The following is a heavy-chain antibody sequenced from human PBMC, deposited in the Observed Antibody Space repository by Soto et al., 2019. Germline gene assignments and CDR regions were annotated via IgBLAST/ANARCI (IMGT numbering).Heavy chain of an antibody. V-gene: IGHV1-18*04. J-gene: IGHJ4*02. CDR3: AREGGVWGSFRYFDY. CDR2: ISPYNGNT. D-gene: IGHD3-16*02. Sequence: QVQLVQSGVEVQKPGASVKVSCKASGYTFTSYVINWLRQAPGQGLEWMGWISPYNGNTNYGQKLQGRVTMTTDTSTSIAYMELMRLRSDDTAVYYCAREGGVWGSFRYFDYWGQGTLVTVSS. CDR1: GYTFTSYV.